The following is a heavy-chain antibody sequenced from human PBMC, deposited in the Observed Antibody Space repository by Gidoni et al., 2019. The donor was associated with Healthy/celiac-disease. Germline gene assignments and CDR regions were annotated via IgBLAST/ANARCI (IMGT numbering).Heavy chain of an antibody. J-gene: IGHJ4*02. D-gene: IGHD3-10*01. Sequence: EVQLVESGGGLVQPGGSLRLSCAASGFTFSSSAMSWVRQAPGKGLEWVSAISGSGGSTYYADSVKGRFTISRDNSKNTLYLQMNSLRAEDTAVYYCAKDRRVRGVIKRDLNYFDYWGQGTLVTVSS. CDR3: AKDRRVRGVIKRDLNYFDY. CDR1: GFTFSSSA. V-gene: IGHV3-23*04. CDR2: ISGSGGST.